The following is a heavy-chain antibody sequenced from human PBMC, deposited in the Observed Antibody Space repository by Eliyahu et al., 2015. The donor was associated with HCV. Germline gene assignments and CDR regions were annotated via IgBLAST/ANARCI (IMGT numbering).Heavy chain of an antibody. CDR1: GGSITSVVYY. Sequence: QLQLQESGPGLVKPSETLSLTCTVSGGSITSVVYYWGWIRQPPGKGLEWIGSIYYSGSTYYNPSLKSRVTISVDTSKNQFSLKLSSVTAADTAVYYCARDPPYHPFDYWGQGTLVTVSS. CDR3: ARDPPYHPFDY. D-gene: IGHD1-14*01. V-gene: IGHV4-39*07. J-gene: IGHJ4*02. CDR2: IYYSGST.